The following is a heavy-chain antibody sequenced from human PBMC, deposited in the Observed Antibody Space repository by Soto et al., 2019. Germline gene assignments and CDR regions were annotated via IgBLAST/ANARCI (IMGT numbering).Heavy chain of an antibody. CDR3: ARRSGSYHLDY. D-gene: IGHD1-26*01. V-gene: IGHV3-48*03. Sequence: EVQLVESGGGLVQPGGSLRLSCAASGFTFSSYEMNWVRQAPGKGLEWVSYISSSGSTIYYADSVKGRFTISRDNAKNSLYLQMNSLRAEDTAVYYCARRSGSYHLDYWGQGTLVTVSS. CDR2: ISSSGSTI. J-gene: IGHJ4*02. CDR1: GFTFSSYE.